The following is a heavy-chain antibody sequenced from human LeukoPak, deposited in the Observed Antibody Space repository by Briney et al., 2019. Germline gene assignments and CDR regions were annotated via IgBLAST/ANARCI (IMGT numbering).Heavy chain of an antibody. Sequence: PGGSLRLSCAASGFTFSSYSMNWVRQAPGKGLEWVSSISSSSSSYIYYADSVKGRFTISRDNAKNSLYLQMNSLRAKDTAVYYCAREVVVPAAARHYYYYYYMDVWGKGTTVTVSS. J-gene: IGHJ6*03. CDR3: AREVVVPAAARHYYYYYYMDV. D-gene: IGHD2-2*01. CDR2: ISSSSSSYI. V-gene: IGHV3-21*01. CDR1: GFTFSSYS.